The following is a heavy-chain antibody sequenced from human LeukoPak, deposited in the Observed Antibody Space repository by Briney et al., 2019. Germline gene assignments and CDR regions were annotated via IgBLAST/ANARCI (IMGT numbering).Heavy chain of an antibody. D-gene: IGHD5-18*01. Sequence: PSETLSLTCTVSGGSISGYYWNWTRQPAGKGLEWIGRIYTSGSTNYNPSLKSRVTMSVDTSKNQFSLKLFSVTAADTAVYYCARDLGGYNYGYSFDYWGQGTLVTVSS. CDR2: IYTSGST. CDR3: ARDLGGYNYGYSFDY. CDR1: GGSISGYY. J-gene: IGHJ4*02. V-gene: IGHV4-4*07.